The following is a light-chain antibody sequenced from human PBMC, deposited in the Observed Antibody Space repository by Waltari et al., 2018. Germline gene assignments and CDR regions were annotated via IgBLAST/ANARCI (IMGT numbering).Light chain of an antibody. J-gene: IGKJ2*01. Sequence: DIQITQSPSSLSASVGDIVTITCRASQNISSYLNWYQQKPGKAPKLLIYAASSLQSGVPSRFSGSGSGTDFTLTISSLQPEDFATYYCQQSYSTLRTFGQGTKLEIK. V-gene: IGKV1-39*01. CDR3: QQSYSTLRT. CDR1: QNISSY. CDR2: AAS.